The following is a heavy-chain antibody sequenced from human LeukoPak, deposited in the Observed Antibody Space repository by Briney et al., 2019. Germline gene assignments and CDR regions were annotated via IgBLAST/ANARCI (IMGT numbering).Heavy chain of an antibody. D-gene: IGHD2-15*01. CDR1: GFTFSSYA. CDR2: ISYDGSNK. CDR3: ARDCSGGSCSDY. V-gene: IGHV3-30-3*01. J-gene: IGHJ4*02. Sequence: GRSLRLSCAASGFTFSSYAMHWVRQAPGKGLEWVAVISYDGSNKYYADSVKGRFTISRDNSKNTLYLQMNSLRAEDTAVYYCARDCSGGSCSDYWGQGTLVTVSS.